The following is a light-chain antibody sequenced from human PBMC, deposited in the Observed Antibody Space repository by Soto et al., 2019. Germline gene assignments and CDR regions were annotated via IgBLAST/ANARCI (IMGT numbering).Light chain of an antibody. CDR1: QSVSTS. J-gene: IGKJ1*01. Sequence: IVLTQSPATLSLSPGERAALSCRASQSVSTSLAWYQHKPGQAPRLIIYDASKRAPGIPARFSGSGSGTDFALNISSPEPEDFAVYYCQVRDVWPTFGQGTKVDIK. CDR3: QVRDVWPT. CDR2: DAS. V-gene: IGKV3-11*01.